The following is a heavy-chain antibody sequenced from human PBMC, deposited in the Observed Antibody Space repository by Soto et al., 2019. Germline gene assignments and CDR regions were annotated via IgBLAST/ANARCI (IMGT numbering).Heavy chain of an antibody. Sequence: GASVKVSCKASGYTFTSYDINWVRQATGQGPEWMGWMDCGSDRKGYAQKFQGRVTLTRDTSISTAYLELSRLRSDDTAVYFCARAPPPRAAAADFAYWGQGSLVTVSS. CDR3: ARAPPPRAAAADFAY. J-gene: IGHJ4*02. V-gene: IGHV1-8*01. D-gene: IGHD6-13*01. CDR1: GYTFTSYD. CDR2: MDCGSDRK.